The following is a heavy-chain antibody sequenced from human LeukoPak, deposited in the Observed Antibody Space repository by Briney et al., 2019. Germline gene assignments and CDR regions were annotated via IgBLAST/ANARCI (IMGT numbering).Heavy chain of an antibody. D-gene: IGHD3-10*01. J-gene: IGHJ4*02. CDR2: INHSGTT. Sequence: PSETLSLTGAGYGESFSGYYWTWIRQPPGKGLEWIGKINHSGTTNYNPSLKSRVIISADTSKNQFSLKLTSVTDADTALYYRARAGEGATIDYWGQGTLVTVSS. V-gene: IGHV4-34*01. CDR3: ARAGEGATIDY. CDR1: GESFSGYY.